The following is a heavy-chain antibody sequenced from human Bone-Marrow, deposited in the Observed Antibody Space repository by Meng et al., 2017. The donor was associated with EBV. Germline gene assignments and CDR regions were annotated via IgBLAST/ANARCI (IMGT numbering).Heavy chain of an antibody. CDR1: GCSLSASGVS. CDR3: VHTKESMAFYFDY. Sequence: DYGPTLVKPPQTLTLTCNYSGCSLSASGVSGGWIRQPAGKALEWLANIYWDDDQRYSPSLKSRLSITKDTSKNQVVLTMTNMYPVDTATYFCVHTKESMAFYFDYWGHGTLVTVSS. D-gene: IGHD5-24*01. CDR2: IYWDDDQ. J-gene: IGHJ4*01. V-gene: IGHV2-5*02.